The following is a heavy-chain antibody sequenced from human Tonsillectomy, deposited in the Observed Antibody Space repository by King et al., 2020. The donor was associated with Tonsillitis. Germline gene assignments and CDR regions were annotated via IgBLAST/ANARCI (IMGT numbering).Heavy chain of an antibody. D-gene: IGHD6-6*01. Sequence: VQLVESGGGLVQPGGSLTLSCVASGITFSGSSMHWVRQTSGKGLEWVARIRSKANSYATAYAASGTGTFNISRDDSKNTAYLQMNSLKTQDTAVYYCTRSAQLAAFDYWGQGTLVTVSS. V-gene: IGHV3-73*02. J-gene: IGHJ4*02. CDR2: IRSKANSYAT. CDR1: GITFSGSS. CDR3: TRSAQLAAFDY.